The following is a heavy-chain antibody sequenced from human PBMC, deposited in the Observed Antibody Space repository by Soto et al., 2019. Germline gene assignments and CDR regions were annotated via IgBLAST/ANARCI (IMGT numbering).Heavy chain of an antibody. CDR2: IKSDGSST. CDR1: GFTFSSHW. J-gene: IGHJ4*02. V-gene: IGHV3-74*01. D-gene: IGHD6-6*01. Sequence: EVQLVESGGGLVQPGGSLRLSCEASGFTFSSHWMHWVRQVPGKGLVWVSRIKSDGSSTAYADSVKGRFTISRDNAKNTLYLQMNSLRVEDSAVYYCARDRPEILNPTDHPMFDYWGQGTLVTASS. CDR3: ARDRPEILNPTDHPMFDY.